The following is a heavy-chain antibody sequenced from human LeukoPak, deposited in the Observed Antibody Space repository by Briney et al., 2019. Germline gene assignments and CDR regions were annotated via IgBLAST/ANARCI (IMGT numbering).Heavy chain of an antibody. V-gene: IGHV4-34*01. CDR1: GGSFSGYY. CDR3: ARARDSSSWNIDY. J-gene: IGHJ4*02. Sequence: SETLSLTCAVYGGSFSGYYWSWIRQPPGKGLEWIGEINHSGSTNYNPSLKSRVTISVDTSKNQFSLKLSSVTAADTAVYYCARARDSSSWNIDYWGQGTLVTVSS. D-gene: IGHD6-13*01. CDR2: INHSGST.